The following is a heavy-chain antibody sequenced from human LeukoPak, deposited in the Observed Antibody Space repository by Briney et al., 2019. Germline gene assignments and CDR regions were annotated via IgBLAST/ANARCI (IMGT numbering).Heavy chain of an antibody. CDR1: GFTFSGYG. Sequence: PGGSLRLSCAASGFTFSGYGMHWVRQAPGKGLEWVAFIRYDGSNKYYADSVKGRFTISRDNSKNTLYLQMNSLRAEDTAVYYCAKSQHWDHGNFDYWGQGTLVTVSS. CDR3: AKSQHWDHGNFDY. D-gene: IGHD7-27*01. CDR2: IRYDGSNK. V-gene: IGHV3-30*02. J-gene: IGHJ4*02.